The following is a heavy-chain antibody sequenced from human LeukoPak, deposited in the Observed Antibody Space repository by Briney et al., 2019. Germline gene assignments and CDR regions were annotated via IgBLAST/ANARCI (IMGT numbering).Heavy chain of an antibody. CDR3: ARMAGGYYGSSGLDY. CDR2: INSDGSST. CDR1: GFTFSSYW. J-gene: IGHJ4*02. Sequence: GGSLRLSCVASGFTFSSYWWHGVRQAPGKGLAWVSRINSDGSSTYYADSVKGRFTISIDNAKNTLYLQMNSLRGDDTAVYYCARMAGGYYGSSGLDYWGQGTLVTVSS. D-gene: IGHD3-22*01. V-gene: IGHV3-74*01.